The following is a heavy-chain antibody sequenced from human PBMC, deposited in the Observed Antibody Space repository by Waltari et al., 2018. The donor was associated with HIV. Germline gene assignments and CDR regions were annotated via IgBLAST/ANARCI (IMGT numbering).Heavy chain of an antibody. V-gene: IGHV3-20*04. CDR1: GFTFDDYG. D-gene: IGHD2-15*01. Sequence: EVQLVESGGGVVRPGGSLRLSCAASGFTFDDYGLSWVRQAPGKGLEWVSGINWNGGSTGYADSVKGRFTISRDNAKNSLYLQMNSLRAEDTALYYCARDRPIPYCSGGSCYHDYWGQGTLVTVSS. CDR3: ARDRPIPYCSGGSCYHDY. J-gene: IGHJ4*02. CDR2: INWNGGST.